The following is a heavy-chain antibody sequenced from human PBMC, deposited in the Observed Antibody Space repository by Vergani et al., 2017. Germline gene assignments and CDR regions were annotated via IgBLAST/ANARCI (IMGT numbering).Heavy chain of an antibody. J-gene: IGHJ5*02. D-gene: IGHD4-17*01. V-gene: IGHV3-23*01. Sequence: EVQLLESGGGLVQPGGSLRLSCAASGFTFSSYAMSWVRQAPGKGLEWVSAISGSGGSTYYADSVKGRCTLSRDNSKNTRYLQMNSLRAEDPAVYSCAKEGDYGENVLPWGQGTLVTVSS. CDR1: GFTFSSYA. CDR2: ISGSGGST. CDR3: AKEGDYGENVLP.